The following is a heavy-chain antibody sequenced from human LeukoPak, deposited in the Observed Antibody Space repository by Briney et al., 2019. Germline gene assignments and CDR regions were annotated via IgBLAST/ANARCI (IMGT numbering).Heavy chain of an antibody. CDR1: GFTFSSYA. V-gene: IGHV3-23*01. CDR2: ISGSGGST. Sequence: GGSLRLSCAASGFTFSSYAMSWVRQAPGKGLEWVSAISGSGGSTYYADSVKGRFTISRDNSKNTLYLQMNSPRAEDTAVYYCAKRRGNCSGGSCYLAIDYWGQGTLVTVSS. J-gene: IGHJ4*02. CDR3: AKRRGNCSGGSCYLAIDY. D-gene: IGHD2-15*01.